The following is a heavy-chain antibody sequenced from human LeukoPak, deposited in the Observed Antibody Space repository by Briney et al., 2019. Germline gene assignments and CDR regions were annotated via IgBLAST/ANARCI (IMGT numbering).Heavy chain of an antibody. Sequence: GGSLRLSCAASGFTFSSYGMHWVRQAPGKGLEWVAFIRYDGSNKYYADSVKGRFTISRDNSKNTLYQQMNSLRAEDTAVYYCAKDKSAQITIFGVPLYYFDYWGQGTLVTVSS. CDR3: AKDKSAQITIFGVPLYYFDY. V-gene: IGHV3-30*02. D-gene: IGHD3-3*01. CDR1: GFTFSSYG. CDR2: IRYDGSNK. J-gene: IGHJ4*02.